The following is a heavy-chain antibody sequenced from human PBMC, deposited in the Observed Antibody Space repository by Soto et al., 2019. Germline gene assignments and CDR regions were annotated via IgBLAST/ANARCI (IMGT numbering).Heavy chain of an antibody. V-gene: IGHV1-69*06. CDR3: ARGGYSSTWSNLLDRSGLDV. CDR1: GGTFSSYA. Sequence: QVQLVQSGAEAKKPVSSVKVSCKTSGGTFSSYAISWVRQAPGQGLEWMGGIVPLFRTTNYAQKFQWRVTITAATYPYTVYMELRGLRAGNTVVYYCARGGYSSTWSNLLDRSGLDVWGQGTTVTVSS. CDR2: IVPLFRTT. D-gene: IGHD6-13*01. J-gene: IGHJ6*02.